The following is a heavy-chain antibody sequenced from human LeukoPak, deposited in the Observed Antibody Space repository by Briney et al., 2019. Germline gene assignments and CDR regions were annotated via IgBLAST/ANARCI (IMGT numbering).Heavy chain of an antibody. V-gene: IGHV4-59*01. Sequence: SETLSLTCTVSGGSISSYYWSWIRQPPGKGLEWIGYIYYSGSTNYNPSLKSRVTISVDTSKNQFSLKLSSVTAADTAVYYCARDTPTIFGVGNDAFDIWGQGTMVTVSS. CDR2: IYYSGST. CDR1: GGSISSYY. J-gene: IGHJ3*02. CDR3: ARDTPTIFGVGNDAFDI. D-gene: IGHD3-3*01.